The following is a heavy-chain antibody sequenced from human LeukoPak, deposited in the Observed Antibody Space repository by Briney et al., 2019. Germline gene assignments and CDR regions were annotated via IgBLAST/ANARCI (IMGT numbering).Heavy chain of an antibody. J-gene: IGHJ6*02. Sequence: ASVKVSCKASEYTFTSYDINWVRQATGQGLEWMGWMNPNSGNTGYAQKFQGRVTMTRNTSISTAYMELSSLRSEDTAVYYCARVGDSSHGMDVWGQGTTVTVSS. CDR1: EYTFTSYD. CDR2: MNPNSGNT. V-gene: IGHV1-8*01. CDR3: ARVGDSSHGMDV. D-gene: IGHD2-21*02.